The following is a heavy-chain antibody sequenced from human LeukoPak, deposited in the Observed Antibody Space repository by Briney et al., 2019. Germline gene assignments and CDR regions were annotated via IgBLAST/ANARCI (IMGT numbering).Heavy chain of an antibody. J-gene: IGHJ4*02. CDR3: AKDFEVHSNGCRGYFDY. V-gene: IGHV3-23*01. D-gene: IGHD6-19*01. Sequence: PSGSLRLSCAASGFTFNSHAITWVRQAPGKGLEWVSAISGSGGTTYYADSVKGRFTISRDNSKTTLYLQMNSLRPEDTAVYYCAKDFEVHSNGCRGYFDYWGQGTLVTASS. CDR1: GFTFNSHA. CDR2: ISGSGGTT.